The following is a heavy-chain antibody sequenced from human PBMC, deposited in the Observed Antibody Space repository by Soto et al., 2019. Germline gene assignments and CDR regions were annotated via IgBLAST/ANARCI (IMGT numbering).Heavy chain of an antibody. CDR3: AVLLRSAMAVAGTPYFDY. Sequence: QVQLVQSGAEVKKPGSSVKVSCKASGGTFSSYTISWVRQAPGQGLEWMGRIIPILGIANYAQKFQGRVTITADKSTSTAYRELSSLRAEDTAVYYCAVLLRSAMAVAGTPYFDYWGQGTLVTVSS. D-gene: IGHD6-19*01. J-gene: IGHJ4*02. CDR1: GGTFSSYT. V-gene: IGHV1-69*02. CDR2: IIPILGIA.